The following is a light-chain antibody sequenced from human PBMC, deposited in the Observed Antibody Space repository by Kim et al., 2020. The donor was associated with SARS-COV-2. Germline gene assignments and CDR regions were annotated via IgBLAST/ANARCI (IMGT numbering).Light chain of an antibody. Sequence: LSPGERAPLSCRASQNVRSNYLAWFQQKPGQPPRLVIYGASSRATGIPDRFSGSGSRTDFTLTISRLEPEDFAVYYCQQYDSTPQTFGQGTKLEI. J-gene: IGKJ2*01. CDR1: QNVRSNY. CDR2: GAS. CDR3: QQYDSTPQT. V-gene: IGKV3-20*01.